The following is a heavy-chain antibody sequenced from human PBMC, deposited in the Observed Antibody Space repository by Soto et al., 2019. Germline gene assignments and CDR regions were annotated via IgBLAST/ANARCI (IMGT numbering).Heavy chain of an antibody. J-gene: IGHJ4*02. Sequence: WRSLRLSCAPSGFIFSNFWMHWVRQAPGKGLVWVSRIYRDGSGARYADSVKGRFTISRDNAKSTLYLQMNSLTAEDTAVYYWATLNSFGSDYWGRGTLVTASS. V-gene: IGHV3-74*01. D-gene: IGHD5-18*01. CDR2: IYRDGSGA. CDR1: GFIFSNFW. CDR3: ATLNSFGSDY.